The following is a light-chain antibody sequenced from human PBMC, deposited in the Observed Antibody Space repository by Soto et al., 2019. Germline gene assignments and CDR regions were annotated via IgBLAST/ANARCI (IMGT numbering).Light chain of an antibody. CDR3: QEYGSSPT. V-gene: IGKV3-20*01. CDR1: QSVSSSY. CDR2: GAS. Sequence: EIVVTQSPGTLALSPGERATLSCRASQSVSSSYLAWYQQKPGQAPRLLIYGASSRATGIPDRFSGSGSGTDFTLTISRLEPEDFAVYFFQEYGSSPTFGQGTRVEIK. J-gene: IGKJ5*01.